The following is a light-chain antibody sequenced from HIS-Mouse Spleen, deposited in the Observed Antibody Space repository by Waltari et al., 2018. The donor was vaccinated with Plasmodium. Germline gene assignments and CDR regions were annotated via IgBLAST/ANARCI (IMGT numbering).Light chain of an antibody. V-gene: IGLV3-1*01. CDR2: QDS. CDR1: KLGDQY. Sequence: SYELTQPPSVSVSPGQTASITCSGDKLGDQYACWYQQKPGQSPVLVIYQDSKRPSGIPERCSGSNSGNTATLTISGTQAMDEADYYCQAWDSSTAWVFGGGTKLTVL. CDR3: QAWDSSTAWV. J-gene: IGLJ2*01.